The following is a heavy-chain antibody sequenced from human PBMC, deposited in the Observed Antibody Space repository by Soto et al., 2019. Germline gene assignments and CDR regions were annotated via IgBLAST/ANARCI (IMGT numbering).Heavy chain of an antibody. CDR1: GASFSGYY. J-gene: IGHJ4*02. CDR3: ARGHSTTGYDS. D-gene: IGHD1-1*01. CDR2: IHHSGST. Sequence: PSETLSLPCSVYGASFSGYYWSWIRQSPGKGLEWIGEIHHSGSTHYNPSLKSRLTFSIDESQSQFYMMLTSEPAADTALYFCARGHSTTGYDSWGRGSLGAVCS. V-gene: IGHV4-34*01.